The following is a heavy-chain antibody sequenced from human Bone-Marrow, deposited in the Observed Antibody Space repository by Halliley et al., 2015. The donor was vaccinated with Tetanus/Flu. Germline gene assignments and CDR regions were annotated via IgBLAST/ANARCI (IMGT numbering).Heavy chain of an antibody. CDR2: IFYSGNT. D-gene: IGHD3-10*01. V-gene: IGHV4-59*01. CDR3: ARSVSGKFEGGLDP. Sequence: LRLSCTVSGGSISHYYWSWIRQPPGKGLEWIGYIFYSGNTNYNPSLKSRVTISVDTSKNQFSLRLSSVTPADTAVFYCARSVSGKFEGGLDPWGQGTLVTVSS. J-gene: IGHJ5*02. CDR1: GGSISHYY.